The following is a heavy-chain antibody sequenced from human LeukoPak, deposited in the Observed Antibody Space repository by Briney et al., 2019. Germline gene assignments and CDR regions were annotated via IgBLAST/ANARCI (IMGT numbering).Heavy chain of an antibody. CDR3: ARQVEPLDAFDI. D-gene: IGHD1-14*01. Sequence: SQTLSLTCAISGDSLSSNSAAWNWIRQSPSRGLEWLGRTYYRSKWYNDFAVSVKSRITINPDTSKNQFSLQLNSVTPEDTAVYYCARQVEPLDAFDIWGQGTMVTVSS. CDR2: TYYRSKWYN. CDR1: GDSLSSNSAA. J-gene: IGHJ3*02. V-gene: IGHV6-1*01.